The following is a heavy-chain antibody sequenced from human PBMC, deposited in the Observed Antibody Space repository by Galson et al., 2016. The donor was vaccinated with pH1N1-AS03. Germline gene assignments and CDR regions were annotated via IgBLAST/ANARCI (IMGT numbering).Heavy chain of an antibody. D-gene: IGHD3-10*01. CDR2: ISPIFGSA. CDR1: GGTLNNYA. V-gene: IGHV1-69*06. Sequence: SVKVSCKASGGTLNNYAVNWVRQAPGQGLEWMGGISPIFGSANHAQKFQGRVTITADIFTNTAYMELSGLSSEDTAVYYWARGRTYHFGSGSVFWGQGTLVTVSS. CDR3: ARGRTYHFGSGSVF. J-gene: IGHJ4*02.